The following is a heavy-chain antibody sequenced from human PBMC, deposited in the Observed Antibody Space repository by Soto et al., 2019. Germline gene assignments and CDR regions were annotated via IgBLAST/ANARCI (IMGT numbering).Heavy chain of an antibody. V-gene: IGHV3-48*02. CDR1: GFIFSDYT. J-gene: IGHJ6*02. D-gene: IGHD1-26*01. CDR3: ARDHGGSPWFVGVYYFFGMDV. CDR2: ISSSGGAI. Sequence: EVQLVESGGDLVQPGGSLRLSCAASGFIFSDYTMTWVRQAPGRGLEFVSHISSSGGAIFYAESVKGRFTVSRDNAKNSLYLQMNSLRDEDTAVYFCARDHGGSPWFVGVYYFFGMDVWGQGTAVSVSS.